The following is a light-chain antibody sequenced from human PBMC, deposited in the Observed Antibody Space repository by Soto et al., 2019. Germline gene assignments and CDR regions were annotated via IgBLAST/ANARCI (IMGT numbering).Light chain of an antibody. CDR2: KAS. CDR3: QHSKSYSEA. CDR1: QTISSW. Sequence: DIQMTQSPSSLSGSVGDRVTITCRASQTISSWLAWYQQKPGKAPKLLIYKASTLKSGVPSRFSGSGSGTEFTLTSSSLQSDDFAPYYCQHSKSYSEAFGQGPNRDIK. V-gene: IGKV1-5*03. J-gene: IGKJ1*01.